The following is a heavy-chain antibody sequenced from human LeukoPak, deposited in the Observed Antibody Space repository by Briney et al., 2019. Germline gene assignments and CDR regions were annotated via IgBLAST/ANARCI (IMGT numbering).Heavy chain of an antibody. CDR3: ARAQGQWERADEGDAFDI. CDR1: GFTFSSYS. J-gene: IGHJ3*02. D-gene: IGHD1-26*01. Sequence: PGGSLRLSCAASGFTFSSYSMNWVRQAPGKGLEWVSSISSSSSYIYYADSVKGRFTISRDNAKNSLYLQMNSLRAEDTAVYYCARAQGQWERADEGDAFDIWGQGTMVTVSS. CDR2: ISSSSSYI. V-gene: IGHV3-21*01.